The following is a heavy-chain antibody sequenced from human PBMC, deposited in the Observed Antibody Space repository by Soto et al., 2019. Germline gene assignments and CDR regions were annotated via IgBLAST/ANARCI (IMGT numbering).Heavy chain of an antibody. CDR1: GFTFSSYA. CDR3: AKDLIDVVVPGGFQH. CDR2: ISGSGGST. Sequence: SGGSLRLSCAASGFTFSSYAMSWVRQAPGKGLEWVSAISGSGGSTYYADSVKGRFTISRDNSKNTLYLQMNSLRAEDTAVYYCAKDLIDVVVPGGFQHWGQGTLVTVSS. D-gene: IGHD2-2*01. V-gene: IGHV3-23*01. J-gene: IGHJ1*01.